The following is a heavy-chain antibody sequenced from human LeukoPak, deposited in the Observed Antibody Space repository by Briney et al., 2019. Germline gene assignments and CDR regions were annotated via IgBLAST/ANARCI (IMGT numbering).Heavy chain of an antibody. J-gene: IGHJ5*02. CDR3: AKDSTRKVAAAGTASFDP. D-gene: IGHD6-13*01. CDR1: GFTFSSYA. Sequence: GGSLRLSCAASGFTFSSYAMSWVRQAPGKGLEWVSAISGSGGSTCYADSVKGRFTISRDNSKNTLYLQMNSLRAEDTAVYYCAKDSTRKVAAAGTASFDPWGQGTLVTVSS. CDR2: ISGSGGST. V-gene: IGHV3-23*01.